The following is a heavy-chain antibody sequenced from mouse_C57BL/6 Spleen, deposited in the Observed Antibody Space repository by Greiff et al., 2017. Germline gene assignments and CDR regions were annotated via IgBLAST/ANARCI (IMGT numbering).Heavy chain of an antibody. CDR3: ARWDYDLDY. V-gene: IGHV1-82*01. D-gene: IGHD2-4*01. Sequence: QVQLQQSGPELVKPGASVKISCKASGYAFSSSWMNWVKQRPGKGLEWIGRIYPGDGDTNYNGKFKGKATLTADKSSSTAYMQLSSLTSEDSAVYFCARWDYDLDYWGQGTTLTVSS. J-gene: IGHJ2*01. CDR2: IYPGDGDT. CDR1: GYAFSSSW.